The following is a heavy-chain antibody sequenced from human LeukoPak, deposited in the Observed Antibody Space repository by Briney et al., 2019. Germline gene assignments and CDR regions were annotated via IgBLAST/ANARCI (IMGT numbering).Heavy chain of an antibody. J-gene: IGHJ4*02. Sequence: GGSLRLSCAASGFTFSSYEMNWVRQSPGKGLEWLSAISGNGGSTYYADSVKGRFTISRDNSKNTLYLQMNSLRAEDTAIFYCAKDRLRYCSGGGCYSPVDYWGQGTLVTVSS. D-gene: IGHD2-15*01. CDR2: ISGNGGST. V-gene: IGHV3-23*01. CDR3: AKDRLRYCSGGGCYSPVDY. CDR1: GFTFSSYE.